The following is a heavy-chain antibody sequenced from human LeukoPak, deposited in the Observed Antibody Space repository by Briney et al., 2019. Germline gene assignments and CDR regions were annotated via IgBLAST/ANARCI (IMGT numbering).Heavy chain of an antibody. D-gene: IGHD7-27*01. CDR2: IYYSGST. Sequence: SETLSLTCTVSGGSISSYYWSWIRQPPGKGLEWIGYIYYSGSTNYNPALKSRVTISVDTSKNQFSLKLSSVTAADTAVYYCARELNWGFDVWGQGTLVTVSS. J-gene: IGHJ4*02. V-gene: IGHV4-59*01. CDR3: ARELNWGFDV. CDR1: GGSISSYY.